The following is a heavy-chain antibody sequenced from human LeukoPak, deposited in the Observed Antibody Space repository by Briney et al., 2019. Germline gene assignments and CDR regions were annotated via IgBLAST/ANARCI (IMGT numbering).Heavy chain of an antibody. CDR2: ISYDGSDK. V-gene: IGHV3-30*18. CDR1: GFTFSSYG. D-gene: IGHD3-22*01. Sequence: PGRSLRLSCAASGFTFSSYGMHWVRQAPGKGLEWVAVISYDGSDKYYADSVKGRFTISRDNSKNTLYLQMSSLRAEDTAVYYCAKDYYYYYDSSGSFDYWGQGTLVTVSS. CDR3: AKDYYYYYDSSGSFDY. J-gene: IGHJ4*02.